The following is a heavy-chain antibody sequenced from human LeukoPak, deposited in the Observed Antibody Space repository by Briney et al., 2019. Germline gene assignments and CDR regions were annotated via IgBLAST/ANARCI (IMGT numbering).Heavy chain of an antibody. CDR1: GGSISSHY. Sequence: KPSETLSLTCTVSGGSISSHYWSWLRHPPGKGLEWIGYIYYSGSTNYNPSLKSRVTISVDTSKNQFSLKLSSVTAADTAVYYCARYYYDSSGYYSDYWGQGTLVSVSS. J-gene: IGHJ4*02. CDR2: IYYSGST. V-gene: IGHV4-59*11. CDR3: ARYYYDSSGYYSDY. D-gene: IGHD3-22*01.